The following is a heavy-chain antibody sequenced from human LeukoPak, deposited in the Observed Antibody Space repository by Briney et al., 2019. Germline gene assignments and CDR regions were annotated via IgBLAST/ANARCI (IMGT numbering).Heavy chain of an antibody. V-gene: IGHV3-7*01. J-gene: IGHJ4*02. CDR1: GFTFSSYW. Sequence: GGSLRLSCAASGFTFSSYWMNWVRQAPGKGLEWVANIKQDGSQKYYVDSVKGRFTISRDNAKNSLYLQMNSLRAEDTAVYYCARDGRAGSFDYWGQGTLVTVSS. D-gene: IGHD1-26*01. CDR3: ARDGRAGSFDY. CDR2: IKQDGSQK.